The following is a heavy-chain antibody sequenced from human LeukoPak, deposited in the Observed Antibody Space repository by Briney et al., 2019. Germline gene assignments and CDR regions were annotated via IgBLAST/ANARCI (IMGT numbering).Heavy chain of an antibody. J-gene: IGHJ6*03. Sequence: SETLSLTCTVSGGSISSSSYYWGWIRQPPGKGLEWIGSIYHSGSTYYNPSLKSRVTISVDTSKNQFSLKLSSVTAADTAVYYCARDGGQGGTTGYYYYMDVWGKGTTVTVSS. D-gene: IGHD1-7*01. CDR2: IYHSGST. CDR3: ARDGGQGGTTGYYYYMDV. V-gene: IGHV4-39*07. CDR1: GGSISSSSYY.